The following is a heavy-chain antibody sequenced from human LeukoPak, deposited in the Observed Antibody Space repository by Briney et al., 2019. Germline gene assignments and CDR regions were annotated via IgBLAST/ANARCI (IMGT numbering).Heavy chain of an antibody. D-gene: IGHD1-26*01. CDR1: GFTFSSYG. CDR3: ARDLWGAGDC. Sequence: QTGGSLRLSCAASGFTFSSYGMHWVRQAPGKGLVWVSRISRDGSSTIYADSVKGRFTISRDNAKNTLYLQMNSLTAEDTAVYYCARDLWGAGDCWGQGTLVTVSS. V-gene: IGHV3-74*01. J-gene: IGHJ4*02. CDR2: ISRDGSST.